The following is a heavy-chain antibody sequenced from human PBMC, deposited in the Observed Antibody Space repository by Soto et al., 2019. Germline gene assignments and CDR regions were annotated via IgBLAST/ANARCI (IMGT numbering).Heavy chain of an antibody. V-gene: IGHV4-4*07. CDR3: ARDREAGYNFYYGMDV. CDR1: GADINTYS. CDR2: IYTSASI. D-gene: IGHD6-19*01. J-gene: IGHJ6*02. Sequence: SETLSLTCSVSGADINTYSWTWIRQPARKGLEWIGRIYTSASINYNPSLKGRVTLSVDTSTNQVSLRLASVTAADTAIYYCARDREAGYNFYYGMDVWGQGTTVTVSS.